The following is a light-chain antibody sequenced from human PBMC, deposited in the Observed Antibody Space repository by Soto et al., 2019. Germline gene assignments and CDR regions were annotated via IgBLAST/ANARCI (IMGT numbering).Light chain of an antibody. Sequence: EIMMTQSPDTLSVSPGERATVSCRASQSISSDFAWFQLKPGQAPRLLIYGASTRAPDVPDRFSGSGSGTEFTLTISSLQSEDFAVYYCQQYYNRPYTFGQGNKLEIK. CDR2: GAS. V-gene: IGKV3-15*01. J-gene: IGKJ2*01. CDR3: QQYYNRPYT. CDR1: QSISSD.